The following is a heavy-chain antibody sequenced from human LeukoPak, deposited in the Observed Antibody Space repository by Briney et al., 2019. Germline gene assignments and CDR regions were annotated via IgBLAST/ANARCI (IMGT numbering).Heavy chain of an antibody. CDR2: IYYSGST. D-gene: IGHD5-18*01. CDR1: GGSISSGDYY. Sequence: SQTLSLTCAVSGGSISSGDYYWSWIRQPPGKGLEWIGYIYYSGSTYYNPSLKSRVTISVDTSKNQFSLKLSSVTAADTAVYYCARGDGDTAMAIFPYYFDYWGQGTLVTVSS. J-gene: IGHJ4*02. CDR3: ARGDGDTAMAIFPYYFDY. V-gene: IGHV4-30-4*01.